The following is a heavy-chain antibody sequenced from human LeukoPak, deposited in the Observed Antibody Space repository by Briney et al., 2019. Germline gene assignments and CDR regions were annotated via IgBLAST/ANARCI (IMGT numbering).Heavy chain of an antibody. Sequence: GGALRLSCAAPGLTLRNYDMHSVPQATGKGVEWVSAISTTGVTYYPGSVKGRFTISRENAKSCLYLQMNSLRAEDTAVYYCARGRSGSYFDSWGQGTLVAVSS. J-gene: IGHJ4*02. CDR2: ISTTGVT. V-gene: IGHV3-13*04. CDR3: ARGRSGSYFDS. D-gene: IGHD1-26*01. CDR1: GLTLRNYD.